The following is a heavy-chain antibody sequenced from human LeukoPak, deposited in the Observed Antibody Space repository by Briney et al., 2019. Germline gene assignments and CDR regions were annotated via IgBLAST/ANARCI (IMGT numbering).Heavy chain of an antibody. D-gene: IGHD2-8*02. CDR1: GYSFNAYY. Sequence: GASVKVSCKAFGYSFNAYYMHWVRQAPGQGPEWMGWINPSSGGTNYAQNFQGRVTLTRDTSITTSYMELSRLTSDDTAMYYCARALVPDSWGHGTLVTVSS. J-gene: IGHJ5*01. CDR2: INPSSGGT. CDR3: ARALVPDS. V-gene: IGHV1-2*02.